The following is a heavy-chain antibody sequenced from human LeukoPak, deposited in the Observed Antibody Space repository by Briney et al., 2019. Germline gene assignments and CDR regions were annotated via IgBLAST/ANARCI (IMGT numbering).Heavy chain of an antibody. CDR1: GGSISSGGYY. J-gene: IGHJ4*02. CDR3: ARSGLWLRGTTAFDY. V-gene: IGHV4-31*03. CDR2: IYYSGTT. Sequence: SETLSLTCTVSGGSISSGGYYWNWIRQHPGKGLEWIGYIYYSGTTYYNPSLKSRISMSVDTSKNHFSLKLNPVTAADTAVYYCARSGLWLRGTTAFDYWGQGTPVTVSS. D-gene: IGHD4-17*01.